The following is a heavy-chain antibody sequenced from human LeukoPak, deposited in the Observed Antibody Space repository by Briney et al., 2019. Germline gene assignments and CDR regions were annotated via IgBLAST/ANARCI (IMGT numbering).Heavy chain of an antibody. CDR1: GFTFSSYG. CDR3: AKDSSSDIVGATQFDY. J-gene: IGHJ4*02. D-gene: IGHD1-26*01. V-gene: IGHV3-30*18. Sequence: GRSLRLSCAASGFTFSSYGMHWVRQAPGKGLEWVAVISYDGSNKYYADSVKGRFTISRDNSKNTLYLQMNSLRAEDTAVYYCAKDSSSDIVGATQFDYWGQRTLVTVSS. CDR2: ISYDGSNK.